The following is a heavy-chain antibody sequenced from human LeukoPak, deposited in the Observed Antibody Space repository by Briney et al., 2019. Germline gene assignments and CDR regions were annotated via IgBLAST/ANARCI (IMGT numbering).Heavy chain of an antibody. J-gene: IGHJ4*02. CDR2: IIPILGIA. D-gene: IGHD3-22*01. Sequence: GASVKVSCKASGYTFTGYYMRWVRQAPGQGLEWMGRIIPILGIANYAQKFQGRVTITADKSTSTAYMELSSLRSEDTAVYYCARDQIPTYYYDSSGYGVDYWGQGTLVTVSS. CDR1: GYTFTGYY. CDR3: ARDQIPTYYYDSSGYGVDY. V-gene: IGHV1-69*04.